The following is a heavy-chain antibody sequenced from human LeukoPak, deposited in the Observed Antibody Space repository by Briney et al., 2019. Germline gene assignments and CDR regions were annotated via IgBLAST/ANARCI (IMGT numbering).Heavy chain of an antibody. CDR1: GYTFTSYV. D-gene: IGHD6-13*01. Sequence: ASAKDSRKASGYTFTSYVVCWGRQGTGEGLGWVGWMNPNSGKTGSAQKFQGRVTITTNTPISTAYMELSSLRSKDTAVYYWARGGYIGMDVWGQGTTVTVSS. J-gene: IGHJ6*02. CDR2: MNPNSGKT. CDR3: ARGGYIGMDV. V-gene: IGHV1-8*01.